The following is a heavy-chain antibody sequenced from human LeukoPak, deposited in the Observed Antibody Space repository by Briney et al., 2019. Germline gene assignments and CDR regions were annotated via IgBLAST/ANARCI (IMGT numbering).Heavy chain of an antibody. CDR3: AASVVPETADY. D-gene: IGHD2-21*01. Sequence: PSETLSLTCTVSGGPISSYYWSWLRQPAGKGLEWIGRIYTSGSTNYNPSLKSRVTMSVDTSKNQFSLKLSSVTAADTAVYYCAASVVPETADYWGQGTLVTVSS. V-gene: IGHV4-4*07. J-gene: IGHJ4*02. CDR2: IYTSGST. CDR1: GGPISSYY.